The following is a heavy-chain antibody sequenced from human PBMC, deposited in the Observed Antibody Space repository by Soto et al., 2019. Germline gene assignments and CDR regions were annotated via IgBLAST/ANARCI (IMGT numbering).Heavy chain of an antibody. Sequence: GASVKVSCKASGYTFNTYSISWVRQAPGQGLEWMGWISGYNGDTHYAQKFQGRVTMTTDTSTSTACMELRSLRSDDTAMYYCARENVLSYVDTAMVDYFDYWGQGTLVTVSS. D-gene: IGHD5-18*01. CDR1: GYTFNTYS. CDR2: ISGYNGDT. J-gene: IGHJ4*02. CDR3: ARENVLSYVDTAMVDYFDY. V-gene: IGHV1-18*01.